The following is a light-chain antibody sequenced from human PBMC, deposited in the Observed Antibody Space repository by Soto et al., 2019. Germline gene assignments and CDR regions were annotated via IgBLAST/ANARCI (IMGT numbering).Light chain of an antibody. V-gene: IGLV2-14*03. Sequence: QSVLTQPASVSGSPGQSITISCSGTSSDADDYNYVSWYQQHPGKAPKLMIYEVSQRLSGVSHRFSGSRSGYTASLTISGLQDEDEADYYCTSSLSNSVGLFGGGTKVTVL. CDR3: TSSLSNSVGL. CDR1: SSDADDYNY. CDR2: EVS. J-gene: IGLJ3*02.